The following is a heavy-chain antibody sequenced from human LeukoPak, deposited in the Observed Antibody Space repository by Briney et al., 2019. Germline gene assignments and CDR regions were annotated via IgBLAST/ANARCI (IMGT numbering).Heavy chain of an antibody. D-gene: IGHD5-24*01. V-gene: IGHV3-21*01. Sequence: GGSLRLSCAASGFTFSSHGMHGVRQAPGKGLEWVSSISSSSTYIYYADSVKGRFTISRDNAKNSLYLQMNSLRAEDTAVYYCARVDGFQFDYWGQGTLVTVSS. CDR1: GFTFSSHG. CDR2: ISSSSTYI. J-gene: IGHJ4*02. CDR3: ARVDGFQFDY.